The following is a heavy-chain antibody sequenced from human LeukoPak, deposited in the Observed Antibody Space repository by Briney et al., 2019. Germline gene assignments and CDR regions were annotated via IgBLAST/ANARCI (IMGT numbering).Heavy chain of an antibody. D-gene: IGHD3-10*01. V-gene: IGHV3-23*01. CDR3: AKVSSPTYYYGSESPFDC. CDR1: GFTFSRYG. Sequence: HTGGSLRLSCAASGFTFSRYGMRWARQAPGKRLDCVTAISGSGGSPYYADSVKGRSTISRDNSKTTPQLQLKSLRAEDTALYPCAKVSSPTYYYGSESPFDCWGQGTLVTVSS. J-gene: IGHJ4*02. CDR2: ISGSGGSP.